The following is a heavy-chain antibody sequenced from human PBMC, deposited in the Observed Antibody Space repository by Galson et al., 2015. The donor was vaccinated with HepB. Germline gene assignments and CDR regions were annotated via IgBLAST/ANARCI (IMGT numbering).Heavy chain of an antibody. CDR2: ISGSGGST. CDR3: AKLYGRTCGPCPLDY. V-gene: IGHV3-23*01. D-gene: IGHD1-26*01. Sequence: SLRLSCAASGFTFSSYAMSWVRQAPGKGLEWVSAISGSGGSTYYADSVKGRFTISRDNSKNTLYLQMNSLRAEDTAVYYCAKLYGRTCGPCPLDYWGQGTLVTVSS. CDR1: GFTFSSYA. J-gene: IGHJ4*02.